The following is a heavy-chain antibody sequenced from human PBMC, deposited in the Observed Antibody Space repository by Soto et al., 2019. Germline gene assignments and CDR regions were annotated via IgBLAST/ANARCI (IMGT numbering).Heavy chain of an antibody. Sequence: QLQLQESGPGLVKPSETLSLTCTVSGGSISSSSYYWGWIRQPPGKGLEWIGSIYYSGSTYYNPSLKSRVTISVDTSKNQCSLKLSSVTAADTAVYYCARSITIFGVVEYYFAYWGQGTLVTVSS. CDR3: ARSITIFGVVEYYFAY. CDR2: IYYSGST. CDR1: GGSISSSSYY. J-gene: IGHJ4*02. V-gene: IGHV4-39*01. D-gene: IGHD3-3*01.